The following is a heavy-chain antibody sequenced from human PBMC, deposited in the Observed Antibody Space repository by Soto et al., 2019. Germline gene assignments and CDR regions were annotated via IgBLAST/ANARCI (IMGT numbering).Heavy chain of an antibody. D-gene: IGHD2-2*01. CDR1: GYSFTNYS. J-gene: IGHJ5*02. CDR2: INTDNGKT. Sequence: QVHLVQSGAEVKKPGASVKVSCKASGYSFTNYSMHWVRQAPGQRLEWMGWINTDNGKTRDSQRFQDRVTLTRDTSANTVYMELRSLTYEDTAVYYCARAGNCSSTTCFSGWLDPWGPGTPVTVSS. CDR3: ARAGNCSSTTCFSGWLDP. V-gene: IGHV1-3*04.